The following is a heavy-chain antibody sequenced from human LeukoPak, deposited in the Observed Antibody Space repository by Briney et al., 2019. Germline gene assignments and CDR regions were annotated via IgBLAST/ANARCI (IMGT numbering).Heavy chain of an antibody. J-gene: IGHJ6*03. CDR3: ARGLSYYDFWSGYSNYYYYYMDV. CDR2: MNPNSGNT. CDR1: GYTFTSYD. D-gene: IGHD3-3*01. V-gene: IGHV1-8*01. Sequence: ASVKVSCKASGYTFTSYDINWVRQATRQGLEWMGWMNPNSGNTGYAQKFQGRVTMTRNTSISTAYMELSSLRSEDTAVYYCARGLSYYDFWSGYSNYYYYYMDVWGKGTTVTVSS.